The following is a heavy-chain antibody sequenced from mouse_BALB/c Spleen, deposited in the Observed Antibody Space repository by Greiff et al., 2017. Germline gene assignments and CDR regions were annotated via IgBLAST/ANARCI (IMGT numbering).Heavy chain of an antibody. V-gene: IGHV2-9*02. CDR1: GFSLTSYG. CDR2: IWAGGGT. J-gene: IGHJ1*01. D-gene: IGHD5-1*01. Sequence: VKVEESGPGLVAPSQSLSITCTVSGFSLTSYGVHWVRQPPGKGLEWLGVIWAGGGTNYNSALMSRLSISKDNFKSQVFLKMNSLQTDDTAMYYCAREKSTWYFDVWGAGTTVTVSS. CDR3: AREKSTWYFDV.